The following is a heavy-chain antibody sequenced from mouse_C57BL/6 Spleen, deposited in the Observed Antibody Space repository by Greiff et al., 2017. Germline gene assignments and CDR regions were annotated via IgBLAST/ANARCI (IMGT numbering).Heavy chain of an antibody. J-gene: IGHJ4*01. CDR3: ARDFVDSNYVVCAMDY. Sequence: QVHVKQSGPGLVQPSHSLSITCTVSGFSLTSYGVHWVRQSPGKGLEWLGVIWSGGSTDYNADFISRLSISKDHSTSHVFFKMNSLQADDTATYYCARDFVDSNYVVCAMDYWGQGTSVTVSS. CDR2: IWSGGST. D-gene: IGHD2-5*01. CDR1: GFSLTSYG. V-gene: IGHV2-2*01.